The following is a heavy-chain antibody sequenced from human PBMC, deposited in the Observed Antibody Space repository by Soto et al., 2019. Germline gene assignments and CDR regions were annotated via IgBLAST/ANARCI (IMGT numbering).Heavy chain of an antibody. D-gene: IGHD2-15*01. CDR1: GGSISSGGYY. CDR3: ARDVVVGGYYYGMDV. CDR2: IYYSGST. Sequence: SKTLSLTCTVSGGSISSGGYYWSWIRQHPGKGLEWIGYIYYSGSTYYNPSLKSRVTISVDTSKNQFSLKLSSVTAADTAVYYCARDVVVGGYYYGMDVWGQGTTVTVSS. J-gene: IGHJ6*02. V-gene: IGHV4-31*03.